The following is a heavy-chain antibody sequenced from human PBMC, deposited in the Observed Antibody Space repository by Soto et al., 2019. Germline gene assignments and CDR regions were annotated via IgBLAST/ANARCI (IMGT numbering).Heavy chain of an antibody. CDR1: GYSFTSYW. Sequence: GESLKISCKGSGYSFTSYWNGWVRQMPGKSLEWMGIIYPGDSDTRYSPSFQGQVTISADKSISTAYLQWSSLKASDTAMYYCARHGVVVVAATPRYYGMDVWGQGTTVTFSS. CDR3: ARHGVVVVAATPRYYGMDV. V-gene: IGHV5-51*01. J-gene: IGHJ6*02. CDR2: IYPGDSDT. D-gene: IGHD2-15*01.